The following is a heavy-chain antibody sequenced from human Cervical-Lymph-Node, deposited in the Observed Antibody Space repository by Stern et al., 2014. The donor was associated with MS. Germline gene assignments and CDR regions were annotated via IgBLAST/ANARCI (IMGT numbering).Heavy chain of an antibody. CDR2: ISSSSTYI. V-gene: IGHV3-21*01. CDR1: GLSLTNYS. J-gene: IGHJ4*02. Sequence: VQLVESGGGLVKPGGSLRLSCVASGLSLTNYSMNWVRQAPGKGLEWVSYISSSSTYIFYADSVKGRFVISRDNAKKSLFLHMNSLSVEDTAVYYCAIPPHRATAGIVDHWGQGTLVTVS. D-gene: IGHD6-13*01. CDR3: AIPPHRATAGIVDH.